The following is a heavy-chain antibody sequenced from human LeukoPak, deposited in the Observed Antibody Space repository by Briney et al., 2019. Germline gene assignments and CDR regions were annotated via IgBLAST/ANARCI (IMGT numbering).Heavy chain of an antibody. CDR1: GGSISSSSYY. Sequence: SETLSLTCTVSGGSISSSSYYWGWIRQPPGKGLEWVGSIYYSGSTYYNPSLKSRDTISVDTSKNQYSLKLSSVTAADTAVYYCARDRAGFSGWHLFDYYYYYMDVRGKGTTVTISS. D-gene: IGHD6-19*01. V-gene: IGHV4-39*07. J-gene: IGHJ6*03. CDR2: IYYSGST. CDR3: ARDRAGFSGWHLFDYYYYYMDV.